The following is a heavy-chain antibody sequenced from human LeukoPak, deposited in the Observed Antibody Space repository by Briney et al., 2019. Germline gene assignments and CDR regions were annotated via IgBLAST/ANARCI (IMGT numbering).Heavy chain of an antibody. D-gene: IGHD6-13*01. CDR2: ISAYNGNT. CDR3: ARADYSSTWSHDYYYMDV. Sequence: GASVKVSCKASGYTFTSYGISWVRQAPGQGLEWMGWISAYNGNTKYAQKLQGRVTMTTDTSTSTAYMELRSLRSDGTAVYYCARADYSSTWSHDYYYMDVWGKGTTVTVSS. J-gene: IGHJ6*03. V-gene: IGHV1-18*01. CDR1: GYTFTSYG.